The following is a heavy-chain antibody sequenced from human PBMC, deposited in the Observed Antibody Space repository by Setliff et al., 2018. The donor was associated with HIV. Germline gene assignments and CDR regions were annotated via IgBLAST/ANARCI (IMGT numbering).Heavy chain of an antibody. Sequence: GASVKVSCKTSGYTFTGYYIHWVRQVPGQGLEWMGRINPNTGGTDYAQKFQGRVTMTGDTSISTAYMELSSLRSEDTAVYYCAIVAELDYYGGSGPTHLLFDSWGQGTLVTVSS. J-gene: IGHJ4*02. CDR2: INPNTGGT. CDR3: AIVAELDYYGGSGPTHLLFDS. D-gene: IGHD3-22*01. CDR1: GYTFTGYY. V-gene: IGHV1-2*06.